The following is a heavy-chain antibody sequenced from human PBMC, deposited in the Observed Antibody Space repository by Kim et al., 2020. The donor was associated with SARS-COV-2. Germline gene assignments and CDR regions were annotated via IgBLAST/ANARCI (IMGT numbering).Heavy chain of an antibody. J-gene: IGHJ4*02. Sequence: TSSEQSFQGRVTTTSDTSTSTAYMEMSSLRSEDTAVYCCARAWDQNFDFWGQGTLVTVSS. V-gene: IGHV1-46*01. D-gene: IGHD1-26*01. CDR3: ARAWDQNFDF. CDR2: T.